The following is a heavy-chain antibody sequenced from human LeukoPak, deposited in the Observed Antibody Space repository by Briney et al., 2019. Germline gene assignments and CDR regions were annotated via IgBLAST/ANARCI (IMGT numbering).Heavy chain of an antibody. CDR2: IIPIFGIA. CDR1: GGTFSSYA. Sequence: WASVKVSCKASGGTFSSYAISWVRQAPGQGLEWMGRIIPIFGIANYAQKFQGRVTITADKSTSTAYMELSSLRSEDTAVYYCARNYGYYRSAFDIWGQGTMVTVSS. V-gene: IGHV1-69*04. J-gene: IGHJ3*02. CDR3: ARNYGYYRSAFDI. D-gene: IGHD4-17*01.